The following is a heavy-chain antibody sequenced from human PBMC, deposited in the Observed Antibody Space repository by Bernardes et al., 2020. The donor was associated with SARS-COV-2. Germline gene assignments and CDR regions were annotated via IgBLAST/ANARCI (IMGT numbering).Heavy chain of an antibody. J-gene: IGHJ3*02. D-gene: IGHD3-3*01. CDR3: AKKFRSGLRFLEWLSHDAFDI. V-gene: IGHV3-23*01. CDR1: GFTFSSYA. Sequence: GGSLRLSCAASGFTFSSYAMSWVRQAPGKGLEWVSAISGSGGSTYYADSVKGRFTISRDNSKNTLYLQMNSLRAEDTAVYYCAKKFRSGLRFLEWLSHDAFDIWGQGTMVTVSS. CDR2: ISGSGGST.